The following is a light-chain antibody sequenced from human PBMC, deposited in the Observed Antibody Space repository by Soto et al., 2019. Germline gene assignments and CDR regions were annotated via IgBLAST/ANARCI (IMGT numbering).Light chain of an antibody. CDR3: QHYNSYSEA. Sequence: DIQMTQSPSTVSRSVVERATLTCRASQTISSWLAWYQQKPGKAAKLLIYKASTLKSGVPSRFSGSGSGTEFTITISSLQPDDFATYYCQHYNSYSEAVGPGTKVEIK. J-gene: IGKJ1*01. CDR2: KAS. CDR1: QTISSW. V-gene: IGKV1-5*03.